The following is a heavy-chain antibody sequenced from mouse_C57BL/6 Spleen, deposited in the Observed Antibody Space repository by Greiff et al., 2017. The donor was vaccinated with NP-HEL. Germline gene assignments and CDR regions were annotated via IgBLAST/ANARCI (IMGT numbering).Heavy chain of an antibody. CDR1: GYSITSGYY. CDR2: ISYDGSN. J-gene: IGHJ2*01. D-gene: IGHD2-4*01. CDR3: AREGIYYDYDEGY. V-gene: IGHV3-6*01. Sequence: DVHLVESGPGLVKPSQSLSLTCSVTGYSITSGYYWNWIRQFPGNKLEWMGYISYDGSNNYNPSLKNRISITRDTSKNQFFLKLNSVTTEDTATYYCAREGIYYDYDEGYWGQGTTLTVSS.